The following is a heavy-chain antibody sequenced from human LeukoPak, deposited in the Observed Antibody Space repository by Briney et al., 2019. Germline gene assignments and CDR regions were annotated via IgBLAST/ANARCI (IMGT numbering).Heavy chain of an antibody. Sequence: GGSLRLSCATSGFTFNIYAMNWVRQAPGKGLEWVSIISGNGINAYYADSVKGRFTISRDDSKNTLYLQMNSLRVDDTAIYYCARGVSDWGQGTLVTVAS. J-gene: IGHJ4*02. D-gene: IGHD3-16*01. CDR3: ARGVSD. CDR1: GFTFNIYA. V-gene: IGHV3-23*01. CDR2: ISGNGINA.